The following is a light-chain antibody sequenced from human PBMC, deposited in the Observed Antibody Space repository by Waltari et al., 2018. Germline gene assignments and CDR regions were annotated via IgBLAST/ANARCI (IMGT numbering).Light chain of an antibody. V-gene: IGLV2-14*01. CDR3: SSYTTSGTIL. CDR2: MVA. CDR1: SSDVGTYHL. Sequence: QAALTQPASVSGSPGQSITISCTGTSSDVGTYHLVSWYQHHPGKAPKLMIYMVANRPSEVSNRFSGSKSGNTASLTIAGLQAEDEAEYYCSSYTTSGTILFGGGTKLTVL. J-gene: IGLJ2*01.